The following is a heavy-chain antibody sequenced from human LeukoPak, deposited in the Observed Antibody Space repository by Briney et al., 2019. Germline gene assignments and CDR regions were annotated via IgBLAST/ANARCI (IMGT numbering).Heavy chain of an antibody. D-gene: IGHD1-26*01. CDR2: IYYSGST. CDR3: AREVSVGTYNWFDP. J-gene: IGHJ5*02. Sequence: SETLSLTCTVSGGSISSYYWSWIRQPPGKGLEWIGYIYYSGSTNYNPSLESRVTISVDTSKNQFSLKLSSVTAADTAVYYCAREVSVGTYNWFDPWGQGTLVTVSS. CDR1: GGSISSYY. V-gene: IGHV4-59*01.